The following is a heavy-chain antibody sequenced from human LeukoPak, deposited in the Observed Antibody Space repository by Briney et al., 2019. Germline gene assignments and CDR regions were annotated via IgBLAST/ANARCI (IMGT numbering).Heavy chain of an antibody. D-gene: IGHD6-6*01. CDR1: GGSISSGGYS. J-gene: IGHJ6*02. Sequence: SETLSLTCAVSGGSISSGGYSWSWIRQPPGKGLEWIGYIYHSGSTYYNPSLKSRVTISVDTSKNQLSLKLSSVTAADTAVYYCAKMMGIEYRRSFFYYGMDVWGQGTTVTVSS. CDR3: AKMMGIEYRRSFFYYGMDV. CDR2: IYHSGST. V-gene: IGHV4-30-2*02.